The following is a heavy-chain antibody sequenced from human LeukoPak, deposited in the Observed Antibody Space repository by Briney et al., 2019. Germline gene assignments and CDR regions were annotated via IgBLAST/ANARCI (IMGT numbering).Heavy chain of an antibody. V-gene: IGHV3-7*05. Sequence: GGSLRLSCAASGFTFSTYWMTWVRQAQGKGLEWVANIKKDGSEKYYVDSVRGRFTISRDNAKNSLYLQMNSLRAEDTAVYYCAREMGWNYGDYWGQGTLVTVSS. D-gene: IGHD1-7*01. CDR3: AREMGWNYGDY. CDR1: GFTFSTYW. CDR2: IKKDGSEK. J-gene: IGHJ4*02.